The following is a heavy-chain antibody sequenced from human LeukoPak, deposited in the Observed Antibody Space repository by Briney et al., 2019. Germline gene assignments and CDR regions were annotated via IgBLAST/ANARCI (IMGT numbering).Heavy chain of an antibody. CDR2: ISGSSHDI. CDR1: GLTFSSYS. V-gene: IGHV3-21*05. J-gene: IGHJ4*02. D-gene: IGHD5-18*01. CDR3: ATVLRGYTSDKF. Sequence: GGSLRLSCAASGLTFSSYSMNWVRQAPGKGLEWVSYISGSSHDINYADSVKGRFTVSRDNTKNSLFLQTNSLRVEDTAVYYCATVLRGYTSDKFWGQGTLVTVSS.